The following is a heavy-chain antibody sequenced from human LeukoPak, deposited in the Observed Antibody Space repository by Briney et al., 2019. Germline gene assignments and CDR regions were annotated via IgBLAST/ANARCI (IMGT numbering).Heavy chain of an antibody. CDR1: GFTFSSYW. CDR3: AKDRRSGTTQFDY. CDR2: IRYDGSNK. J-gene: IGHJ4*02. Sequence: GGSLRLSCAASGFTFSSYWMHWVRQAPGKGLEWVAFIRYDGSNKYYADSVKGQFTISRDNSKNTLYLQMNSLRAEDTAVYYCAKDRRSGTTQFDYWGQGTLVTVSS. V-gene: IGHV3-30*02. D-gene: IGHD2/OR15-2a*01.